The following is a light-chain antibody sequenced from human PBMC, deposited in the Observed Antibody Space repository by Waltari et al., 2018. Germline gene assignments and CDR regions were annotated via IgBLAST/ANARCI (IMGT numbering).Light chain of an antibody. CDR1: NIAGES. CDR3: QVWDTISDHVL. Sequence: SYVLTQPPSVSVAPGKTARIPCAGDNIAGESVHGYQQKPGQAPVVVTNDDSGRPSGIPERISGSKSGNTATLTIGRVEAGDEADYYCQVWDTISDHVLFGGGTKLTVL. V-gene: IGLV3-21*04. CDR2: DDS. J-gene: IGLJ2*01.